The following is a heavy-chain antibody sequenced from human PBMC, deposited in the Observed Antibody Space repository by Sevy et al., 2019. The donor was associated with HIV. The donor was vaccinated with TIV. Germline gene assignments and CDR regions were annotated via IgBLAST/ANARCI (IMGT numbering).Heavy chain of an antibody. J-gene: IGHJ3*01. D-gene: IGHD1-26*01. Sequence: GGSLRLSCEASGFPLSGYYMTWIRQAPGKGLEWVANIKGDGSETFYADSVEGRSTISKDNAKNSLFLQIHSLRPEDAGIYYCARESRVGVDDAGGVGVDDAADVWGQGTMVTVSS. V-gene: IGHV3-7*03. CDR2: IKGDGSET. CDR3: ARESRVGVDDAGGVGVDDAADV. CDR1: GFPLSGYY.